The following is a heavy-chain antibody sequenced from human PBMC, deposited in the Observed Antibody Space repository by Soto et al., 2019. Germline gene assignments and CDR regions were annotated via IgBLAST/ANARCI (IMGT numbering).Heavy chain of an antibody. J-gene: IGHJ6*03. V-gene: IGHV3-23*01. CDR2: IRGSGDVT. D-gene: IGHD3-3*01. CDR1: GFTFSNYA. CDR3: AKHGGPSYSYYMDV. Sequence: EVQLLESGGGLVQPGGSLRLSCAASGFTFSNYAMTWVRQAPGKGLEWVSVIRGSGDVTYYADSVQGRFAISRDNSKNTLELQMNSLRDEDTAIYYWAKHGGPSYSYYMDVWGKGTTVTVSS.